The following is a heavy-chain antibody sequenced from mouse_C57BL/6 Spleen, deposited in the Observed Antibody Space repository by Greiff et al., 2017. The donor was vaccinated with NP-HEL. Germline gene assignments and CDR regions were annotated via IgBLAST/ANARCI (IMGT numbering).Heavy chain of an antibody. V-gene: IGHV1-61*01. CDR2: IYPSDSET. Sequence: VQLQQPGAELVRPGSSVKLSCKASGYTFTSYWMDWVKQRPGQGLEWIGNIYPSDSETHYNQTFKDQATLTVDKSSSTAYMQLSRLTSEDSGVSYCASGMCGFGCGCWGKGALVTVS. CDR1: GYTFTSYW. J-gene: IGHJ3*01. D-gene: IGHD4-1*01. CDR3: ASGMCGFGCGC.